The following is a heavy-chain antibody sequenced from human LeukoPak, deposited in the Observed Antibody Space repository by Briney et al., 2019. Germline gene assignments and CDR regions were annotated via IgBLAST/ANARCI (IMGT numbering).Heavy chain of an antibody. CDR3: AREYCSGGRCQYYFDY. CDR2: ISSDGGSP. J-gene: IGHJ4*02. CDR1: GFTFSSYA. D-gene: IGHD2-15*01. Sequence: RGSLRLSCAASGFTFSSYAMHWVRQAPGKGLEYVSGISSDGGSPFHVNSVKGRFTISRDNSKDTLYLQMGSLRAEDMAVYYCAREYCSGGRCQYYFDYWGQGTLVTVSS. V-gene: IGHV3-64*01.